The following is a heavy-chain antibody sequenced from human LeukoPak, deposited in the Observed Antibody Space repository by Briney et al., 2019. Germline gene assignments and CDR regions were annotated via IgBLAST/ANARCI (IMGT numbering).Heavy chain of an antibody. V-gene: IGHV4-59*08. CDR3: ARSRGLAGAATVIDY. CDR2: VYNSGIT. CDR1: GGPISNYY. Sequence: SETLSLTCTVSGGPISNYYWTWIRQSPGQGLEWIGNVYNSGITDYNPSLKSRLTISVDTSKNQFSLKLSSMTAADTAVYYCARSRGLAGAATVIDYWGQGTLVTVSS. D-gene: IGHD6-25*01. J-gene: IGHJ4*02.